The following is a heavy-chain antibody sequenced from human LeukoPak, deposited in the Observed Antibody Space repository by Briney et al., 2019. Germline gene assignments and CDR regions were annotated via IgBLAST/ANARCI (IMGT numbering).Heavy chain of an antibody. CDR1: GGSISSGGSS. J-gene: IGHJ3*02. Sequence: SQTLSLTCAVSGGSISSGGSSWRWIRQPPGTGLEWIGYIYHSGSTYYNPSLKSRVTISVDRSKNQFSLKLSSVTAADTAVYYCARGLTILGAFDIWGQGTMVTVSS. CDR3: ARGLTILGAFDI. D-gene: IGHD6-19*01. V-gene: IGHV4-30-2*01. CDR2: IYHSGST.